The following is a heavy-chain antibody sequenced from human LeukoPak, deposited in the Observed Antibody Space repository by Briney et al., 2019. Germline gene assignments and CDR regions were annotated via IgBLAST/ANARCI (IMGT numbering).Heavy chain of an antibody. Sequence: GGSLRLSCAASGFTFSSHTMHWVRQAPGRGLEYVSAISSNGGSTYYANSVKGRFTISRDNSKNTVYLQMGSLRTEDMAVYYCARVRSGSYYGLDYWGQGTLVTVSS. CDR1: GFTFSSHT. J-gene: IGHJ4*02. CDR3: ARVRSGSYYGLDY. CDR2: ISSNGGST. V-gene: IGHV3-64*01. D-gene: IGHD1-26*01.